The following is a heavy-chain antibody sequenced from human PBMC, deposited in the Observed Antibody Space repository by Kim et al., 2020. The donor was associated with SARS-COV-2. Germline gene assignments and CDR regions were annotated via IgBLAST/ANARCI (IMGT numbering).Heavy chain of an antibody. V-gene: IGHV1-8*01. D-gene: IGHD3-10*01. CDR3: ARLVDMVRGGYYYGMDV. Sequence: FQGRVTMTRNTSISTAYMELSSLRSEDTAVYYCARLVDMVRGGYYYGMDVWGQGTTVTVSS. J-gene: IGHJ6*02.